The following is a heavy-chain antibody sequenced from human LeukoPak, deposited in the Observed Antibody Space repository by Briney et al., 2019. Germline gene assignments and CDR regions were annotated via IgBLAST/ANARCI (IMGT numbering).Heavy chain of an antibody. CDR1: GGSISSSSYY. J-gene: IGHJ4*02. CDR3: ARQVNYYDSSGYYRFDC. D-gene: IGHD3-22*01. Sequence: SETLSLTCTVSGGSISSSSYYWGWIRQPPGKGLEWIGSIYYSGSTYYNPSLKSRVTISVDTSKNQFSLKLSSVTAADTAVYYCARQVNYYDSSGYYRFDCWGQGTLVTVSS. V-gene: IGHV4-39*01. CDR2: IYYSGST.